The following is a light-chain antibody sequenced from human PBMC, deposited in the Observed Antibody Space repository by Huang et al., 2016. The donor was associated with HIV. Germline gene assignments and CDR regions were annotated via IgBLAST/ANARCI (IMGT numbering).Light chain of an antibody. J-gene: IGKJ1*01. CDR1: QRVSVY. CDR3: QQRSDWPPT. V-gene: IGKV3-11*01. CDR2: NAA. Sequence: EIVLAQSPVTLSLSPGERATLACRASQRVSVYLAWYQQKAGQPPRRLIYNAANRATGIPARFSGSGSGTDFTLTISSLEPEDFAVYYCQQRSDWPPTFGRGTKVEIK.